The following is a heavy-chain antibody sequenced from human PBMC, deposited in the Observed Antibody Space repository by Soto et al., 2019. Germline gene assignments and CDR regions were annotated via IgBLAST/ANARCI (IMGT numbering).Heavy chain of an antibody. Sequence: GASVKVSCKASGYSFTGCYIHWVRQAPGQGFECMGRINPKSGGTDFAQEFQGRVTMTRDTSITTAYMELSRLTSDDTAVYYCASGSYSDYWGQGTLVTVSS. D-gene: IGHD1-26*01. V-gene: IGHV1-2*06. J-gene: IGHJ4*02. CDR3: ASGSYSDY. CDR1: GYSFTGCY. CDR2: INPKSGGT.